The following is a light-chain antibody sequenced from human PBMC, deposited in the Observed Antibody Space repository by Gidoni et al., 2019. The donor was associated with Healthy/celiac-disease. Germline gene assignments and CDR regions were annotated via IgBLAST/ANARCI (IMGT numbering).Light chain of an antibody. CDR2: AAS. Sequence: DIQMTQAPSSLSAPVGDRVTITCRASQSISSYLNWYQQKPGKAPKLLIYAASSLQSGVPSRFSGSGSGTDFTLTISRLQPEDFATYYCQQGYSTPFTFGQGTKVDIK. J-gene: IGKJ3*01. CDR3: QQGYSTPFT. CDR1: QSISSY. V-gene: IGKV1-39*01.